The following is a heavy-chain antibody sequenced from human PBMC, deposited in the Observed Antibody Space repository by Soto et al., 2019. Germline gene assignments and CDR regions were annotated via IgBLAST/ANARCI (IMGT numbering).Heavy chain of an antibody. CDR3: ATAPGYWDGSPFDF. CDR2: IKSETDGGTT. V-gene: IGHV3-15*01. CDR1: GPTFNKAW. D-gene: IGHD3-22*01. Sequence: GGSLRLSCAASGPTFNKAWMNWVRQSPEKGLEWLGLIKSETDGGTTDYAAPVKGRFTISRDDSKNTLYLQINSLQIEDTAVYYCATAPGYWDGSPFDFWGQGTLVTVSS. J-gene: IGHJ4*02.